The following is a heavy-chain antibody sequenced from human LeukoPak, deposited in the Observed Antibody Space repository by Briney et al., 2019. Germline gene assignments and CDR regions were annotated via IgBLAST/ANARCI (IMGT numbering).Heavy chain of an antibody. J-gene: IGHJ2*01. D-gene: IGHD4-17*01. CDR3: AREPEESYDYGDYDWYFDL. V-gene: IGHV1-69*04. Sequence: ASVKVSCKASGGTFSSYAISWVRQAPGQGLGWMGRIIPFFGKANYAQKFQGRVTITADKSTSTAYMELSSLRSEDTAVYYCAREPEESYDYGDYDWYFDLWGRGTLVTVSS. CDR2: IIPFFGKA. CDR1: GGTFSSYA.